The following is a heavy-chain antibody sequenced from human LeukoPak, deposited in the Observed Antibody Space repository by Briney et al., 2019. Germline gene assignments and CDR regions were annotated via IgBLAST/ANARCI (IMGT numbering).Heavy chain of an antibody. Sequence: GGSLRLSCAASGFTFSSYAMSWVRQAPGKGLEWVSAISGSGGSTYYADSVKGRFTISRDNSKNTLYLQMNSVRAEDTAVYYCAKDRLKSGWITIDHWGQGTLVTVSS. V-gene: IGHV3-23*01. CDR1: GFTFSSYA. D-gene: IGHD6-19*01. CDR3: AKDRLKSGWITIDH. CDR2: ISGSGGST. J-gene: IGHJ4*02.